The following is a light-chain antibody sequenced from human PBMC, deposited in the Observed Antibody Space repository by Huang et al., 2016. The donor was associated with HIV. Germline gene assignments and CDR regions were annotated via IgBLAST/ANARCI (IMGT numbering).Light chain of an antibody. CDR1: QTVSRN. V-gene: IGKV3D-15*01. J-gene: IGKJ1*01. Sequence: EIVMTQSPATLSVSPGESATLSCRASQTVSRNLAWYQQKPGQAPKLLIFDASTRATGIPARFSGSGSGTEFTLTISSLQSADFAVYYCQQYTNWPRTFGHGTKVEFK. CDR2: DAS. CDR3: QQYTNWPRT.